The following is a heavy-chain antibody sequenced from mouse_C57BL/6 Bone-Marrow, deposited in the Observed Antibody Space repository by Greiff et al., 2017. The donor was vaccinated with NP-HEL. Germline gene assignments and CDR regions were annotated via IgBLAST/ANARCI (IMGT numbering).Heavy chain of an antibody. CDR1: GYSITSDY. Sequence: EVKVVESGPGLAKPSPTLSLTCSVTGYSITSDYWNWIRKFPGNKLEYMGYISSSGSTYYNPSLKSRISITRDTSKNQYYLPLNSVTTEDTATYYGARAPLWLRRNYYAMDYWGQGTTVTVSS. CDR2: ISSSGST. D-gene: IGHD2-2*01. J-gene: IGHJ4*01. V-gene: IGHV3-8*01. CDR3: ARAPLWLRRNYYAMDY.